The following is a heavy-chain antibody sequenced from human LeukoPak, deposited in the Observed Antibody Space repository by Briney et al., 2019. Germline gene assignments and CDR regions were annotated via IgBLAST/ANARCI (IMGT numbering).Heavy chain of an antibody. J-gene: IGHJ4*02. D-gene: IGHD6-13*01. CDR1: GGXISSYY. Sequence: SETLPLTCTVSGGXISSYYCSWIRQPPGKGREWIGYIYYSGSTNYNPSLKSRVTISVDTSKNQFSLKLSSVTAADTAVYYCASGNFDYWGQGTLVTVSS. CDR3: ASGNFDY. CDR2: IYYSGST. V-gene: IGHV4-59*01.